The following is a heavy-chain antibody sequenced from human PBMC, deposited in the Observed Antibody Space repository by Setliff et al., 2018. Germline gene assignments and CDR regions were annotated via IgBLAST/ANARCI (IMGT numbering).Heavy chain of an antibody. CDR2: ISGSGSTT. CDR1: VFSFSTYE. V-gene: IGHV3-48*03. CDR3: TRDIVVFTDIDYYYSGMDV. Sequence: PGGSLRLSCAASVFSFSTYEMNWVRQAPGKGLEWVSYISGSGSTTYYADSVKGRFTISRDNAKNTLSLQMNTLKAEDTAVYYCTRDIVVFTDIDYYYSGMDVWGQGTAVTVSS. D-gene: IGHD2-21*01. J-gene: IGHJ6*02.